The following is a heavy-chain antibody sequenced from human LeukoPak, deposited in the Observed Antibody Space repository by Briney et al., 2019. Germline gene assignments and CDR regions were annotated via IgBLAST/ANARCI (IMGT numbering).Heavy chain of an antibody. CDR1: GYTFTNYA. J-gene: IGHJ3*02. CDR3: ARVRPTNDAFDI. CDR2: INPSGGST. Sequence: ASVKVSCKASGYTFTNYAMNWVRQAPGQGLEWMGIINPSGGSTSYAQKFQGRVTMTRDMSTSTVYMELSSLRSEDTAVYYCARVRPTNDAFDIWGQGTMVTVSS. D-gene: IGHD2-8*01. V-gene: IGHV1-46*01.